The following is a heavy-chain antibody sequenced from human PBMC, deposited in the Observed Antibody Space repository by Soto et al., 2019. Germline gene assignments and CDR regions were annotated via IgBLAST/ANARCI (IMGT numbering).Heavy chain of an antibody. D-gene: IGHD3-22*01. J-gene: IGHJ4*02. Sequence: GGSLRLSCAASGFTFSSYGMHWVRQAPGKGLEWVAVIWYDGSNKYYADSVKGRFTISRDNSKNTLYLQMNSLRAGDTAVYYCARDSLLQYYYDSRGFDYWGQGTLVTVSS. CDR1: GFTFSSYG. CDR3: ARDSLLQYYYDSRGFDY. V-gene: IGHV3-33*01. CDR2: IWYDGSNK.